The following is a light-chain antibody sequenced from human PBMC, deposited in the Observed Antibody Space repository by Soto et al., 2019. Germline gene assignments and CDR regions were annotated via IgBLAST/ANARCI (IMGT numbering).Light chain of an antibody. V-gene: IGKV3-15*01. CDR1: QSINSE. CDR3: QQGNNWPLT. Sequence: EIVMTQSPATLSLSPGERAALSCRASQSINSELAWYQQKPGQPPRLLIYGASTRATGVPARFTGSESGSEFTLTISGLQSEDFAVYYCQQGNNWPLTFGKGTRLEI. CDR2: GAS. J-gene: IGKJ2*01.